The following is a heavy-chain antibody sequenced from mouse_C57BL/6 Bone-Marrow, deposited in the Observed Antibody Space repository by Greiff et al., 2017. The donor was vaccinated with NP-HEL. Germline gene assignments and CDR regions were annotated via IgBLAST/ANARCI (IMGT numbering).Heavy chain of an antibody. CDR3: ARDHVLAMDY. J-gene: IGHJ4*01. Sequence: EVKLVESGGGLVKPGGSLKLSCAASGFTFSSYAMSWVRQTPEKRLEWVATISDGGSYTYYPDNVKGRFTISRDNAKNNLYLQMSHLKSEDTAMYYCARDHVLAMDYGGQGTSVTVTS. CDR1: GFTFSSYA. V-gene: IGHV5-4*01. CDR2: ISDGGSYT.